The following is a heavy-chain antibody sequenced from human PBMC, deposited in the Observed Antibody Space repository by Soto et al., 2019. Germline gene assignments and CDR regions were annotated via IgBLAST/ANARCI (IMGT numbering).Heavy chain of an antibody. CDR3: ARKFSSSSRRGPNWFDP. V-gene: IGHV4-34*01. CDR1: GGSFSGYY. D-gene: IGHD6-6*01. J-gene: IGHJ5*02. Sequence: QVQLQQWGAGLLKPSETLSLTCAVYGGSFSGYYWSWIRQPPGKGLEWIGEINHSGSTNYNPSLKSRVTISVDTSKNQFSLKLSSVTAADTAVYYCARKFSSSSRRGPNWFDPWGQGTLVTVSS. CDR2: INHSGST.